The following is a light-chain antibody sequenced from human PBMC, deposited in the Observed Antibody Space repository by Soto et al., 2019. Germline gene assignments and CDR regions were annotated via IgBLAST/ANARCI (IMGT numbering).Light chain of an antibody. J-gene: IGKJ3*01. Sequence: EILMTQSPATLSVSPGERATLACRASQRLNRNLAWYQQKPGQAPRLIIYGASTRASGIPARFSGSRSGTEFTLPISSLQSEDFALYYWQHYNDWPPAFSVGPGTKVDL. CDR2: GAS. CDR3: QHYNDWPPAFS. CDR1: QRLNRN. V-gene: IGKV3D-15*01.